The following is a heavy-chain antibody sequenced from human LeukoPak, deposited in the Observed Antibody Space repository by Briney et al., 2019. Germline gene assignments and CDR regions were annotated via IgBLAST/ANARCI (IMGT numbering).Heavy chain of an antibody. Sequence: PSETLSLTCTVSGGSISNYYWSWIRQPPGKGLEWIGYFYYSGSTSYNPSLKSRVTISVATSKNQFSLKLSSVTAADTAVYYCARAGDYDSSGYYSNWFDPWGQGTLVTVSS. CDR1: GGSISNYY. J-gene: IGHJ5*02. D-gene: IGHD3-22*01. V-gene: IGHV4-59*01. CDR2: FYYSGST. CDR3: ARAGDYDSSGYYSNWFDP.